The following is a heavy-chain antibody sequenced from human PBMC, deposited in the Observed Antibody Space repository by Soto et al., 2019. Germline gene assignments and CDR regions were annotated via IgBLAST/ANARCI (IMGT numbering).Heavy chain of an antibody. CDR3: ARDSYDYVWGSYRPFDY. J-gene: IGHJ4*02. V-gene: IGHV1-18*01. CDR1: GYTFTSYG. Sequence: QVQLVQSGAEVKKPGASVKVSCKASGYTFTSYGISWVRQAPGQGLEWMGWISAYNGNTNYAQKLQGRVTMTTDTSTSTAYMELRSLRSDDTAVYYCARDSYDYVWGSYRPFDYWGQGTMVTVSS. CDR2: ISAYNGNT. D-gene: IGHD3-16*02.